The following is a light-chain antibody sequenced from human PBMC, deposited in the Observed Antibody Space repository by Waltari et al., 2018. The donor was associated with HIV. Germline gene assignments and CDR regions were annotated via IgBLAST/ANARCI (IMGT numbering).Light chain of an antibody. CDR3: QAWDSWD. CDR1: TLGAIY. V-gene: IGLV3-1*01. Sequence: SYELKQPPSVSVSTGQTATIPCSGDTLGAIYVCWYQQRPGQSPVLVMYQDSKRPSGIPERFSGSNSGNTATLTISGTQAMDAADYYCQAWDSWDFGGGTKLTVL. J-gene: IGLJ2*01. CDR2: QDS.